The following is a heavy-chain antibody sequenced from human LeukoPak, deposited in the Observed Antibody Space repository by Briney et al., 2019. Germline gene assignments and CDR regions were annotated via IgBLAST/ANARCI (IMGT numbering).Heavy chain of an antibody. V-gene: IGHV4-59*08. CDR2: IYYSGST. CDR1: GGSLSSYY. J-gene: IGHJ4*02. Sequence: PSETLSLTCTVSGGSLSSYYWSWIRQPPGKGLEWIGYIYYSGSTNYNPSLKSRVTISVDTSKNQFSLKLSSVTAADTAVYYCARHTQSSGSYIIWGQGTLVTVSS. CDR3: ARHTQSSGSYII. D-gene: IGHD1-26*01.